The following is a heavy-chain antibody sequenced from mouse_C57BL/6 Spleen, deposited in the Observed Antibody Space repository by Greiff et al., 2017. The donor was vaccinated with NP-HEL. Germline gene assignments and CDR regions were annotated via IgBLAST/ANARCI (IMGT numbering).Heavy chain of an antibody. CDR2: IDPEDGDT. V-gene: IGHV14-1*01. CDR3: TPITTVVDWFAY. D-gene: IGHD1-1*01. J-gene: IGHJ3*01. CDR1: GFNIKDYY. Sequence: EVQLQQSGAELVRPGASVKLSCTASGFNIKDYYMHWVKQRPEQGLEWIGRIDPEDGDTEYAPKFQGKDTMTADTSSNTAYLQLSSLTSEDTAFYYCTPITTVVDWFAYWGQGTLVTVSA.